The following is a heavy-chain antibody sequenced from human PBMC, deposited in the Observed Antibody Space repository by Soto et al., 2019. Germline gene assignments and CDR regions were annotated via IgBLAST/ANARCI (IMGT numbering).Heavy chain of an antibody. V-gene: IGHV1-2*02. CDR1: GYTFTAYY. J-gene: IGHJ4*02. CDR3: ARGNCNSVSCPFDY. D-gene: IGHD2-2*01. Sequence: QVQLVQSGAEVKKPGTSVKVSCKASGYTFTAYYMHWVRQAPGQGLEWMGWINSNTGGTGYAQTLQGRVTMTRDTSITTAYMEPSGLRSDDTAVYYCARGNCNSVSCPFDYWGQGTLVTVSS. CDR2: INSNTGGT.